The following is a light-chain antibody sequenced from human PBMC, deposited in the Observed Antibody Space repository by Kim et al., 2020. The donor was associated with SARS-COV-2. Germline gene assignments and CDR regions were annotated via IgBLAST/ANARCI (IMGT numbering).Light chain of an antibody. J-gene: IGLJ1*01. V-gene: IGLV3-21*04. CDR2: YDS. CDR1: NIGSKS. Sequence: SYELTQPPSVSVASGKTARITCGGNNIGSKSVHWYQQKPGQAPVLVIYYDSDRPSGIPERFSGSNSGNTATLTISRVEAGDEADYYCQVWDSSSDHPYVFGTGTQLTVL. CDR3: QVWDSSSDHPYV.